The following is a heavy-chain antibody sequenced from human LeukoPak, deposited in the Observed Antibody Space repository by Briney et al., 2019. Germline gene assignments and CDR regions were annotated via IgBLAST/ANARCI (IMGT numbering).Heavy chain of an antibody. D-gene: IGHD3-3*01. CDR1: GFTLNRYS. CDR2: ISSSGTTI. CDR3: ARVGYSDFWSGYYWDY. J-gene: IGHJ4*02. Sequence: GGSLRLSWEASGFTLNRYSMNWVRQAPGKGLEWISYISSSGTTIYYADSVQGRFIISRDNARNSLYLQMNSLRAEDTAVYYCARVGYSDFWSGYYWDYWGQGTLATVSS. V-gene: IGHV3-48*01.